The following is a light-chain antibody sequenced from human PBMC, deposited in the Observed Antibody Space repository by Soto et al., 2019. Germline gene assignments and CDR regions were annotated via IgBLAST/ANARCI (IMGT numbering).Light chain of an antibody. Sequence: QAVVTQKPSLTVSPGGTVTLTCGSSTGPVISTHYPYWFQQKPGQAPRTVLYDTSIKHSWTPARFSGSLLGGKAVLTLSGAQPEDEADYYCLLSYDDARVFGGGTKLTVL. CDR2: DTS. V-gene: IGLV7-46*01. CDR1: TGPVISTHY. CDR3: LLSYDDARV. J-gene: IGLJ3*02.